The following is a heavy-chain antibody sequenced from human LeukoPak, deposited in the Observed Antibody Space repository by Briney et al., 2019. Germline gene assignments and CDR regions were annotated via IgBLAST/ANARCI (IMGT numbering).Heavy chain of an antibody. D-gene: IGHD2-21*02. V-gene: IGHV3-23*01. CDR2: ISGSGGST. J-gene: IGHJ6*02. Sequence: GGSLRLSCAASGFTFSSYGMSWVRQAPGKGLEWVSAISGSGGSTYYADSVKGRFTISRDNSKNTLYLQMNSLRAEDTAVYHCAKGRAYCGGDCYDGMDVWGQGTTVTVSS. CDR3: AKGRAYCGGDCYDGMDV. CDR1: GFTFSSYG.